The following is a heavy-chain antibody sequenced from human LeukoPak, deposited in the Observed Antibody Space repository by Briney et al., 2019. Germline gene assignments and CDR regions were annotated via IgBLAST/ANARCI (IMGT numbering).Heavy chain of an antibody. CDR2: LSGSGTTT. CDR3: TKDYDTVGYYSSDY. J-gene: IGHJ4*02. CDR1: GFTFSDYA. Sequence: PGGSPRLSCAASGFTFSDYAMSWVRQVPGKGLEWVSTLSGSGTTTFYANSVKGRFTISRDSSKNTLYLQMNSLRAADTALYYCTKDYDTVGYYSSDYWGQGTLVTVSS. V-gene: IGHV3-23*01. D-gene: IGHD3-22*01.